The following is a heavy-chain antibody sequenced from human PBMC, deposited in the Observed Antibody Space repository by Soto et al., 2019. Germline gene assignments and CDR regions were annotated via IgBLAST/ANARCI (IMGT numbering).Heavy chain of an antibody. CDR1: GYSFAGYW. CDR3: ARQIYDSDTGPNFQYYFDS. CDR2: IDPSDSQT. Sequence: DSLTISWKGSGYSFAGYWITLVRQKRGKGLEWMGRIDPSDSQTYYSPSFRGHVTISVTKSITTVFLQWSSLRASDTAMYYCARQIYDSDTGPNFQYYFDSWGQGTPVTVSS. V-gene: IGHV5-10-1*01. D-gene: IGHD3-22*01. J-gene: IGHJ4*02.